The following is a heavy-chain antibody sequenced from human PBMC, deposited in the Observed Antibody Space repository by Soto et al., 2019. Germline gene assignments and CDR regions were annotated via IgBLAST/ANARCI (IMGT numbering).Heavy chain of an antibody. Sequence: SSETLSLTCTVSGGSISSSSYYWGWIRQPPGKGLEWIGSIYYSGSTYYNPSLKSRVTISVDTSKNQFSLKLSSVTAADTAVYYCARHGDYVWGSYRFPLPFDYWGQGTLVTVSS. D-gene: IGHD3-16*02. CDR2: IYYSGST. J-gene: IGHJ4*02. V-gene: IGHV4-39*01. CDR1: GGSISSSSYY. CDR3: ARHGDYVWGSYRFPLPFDY.